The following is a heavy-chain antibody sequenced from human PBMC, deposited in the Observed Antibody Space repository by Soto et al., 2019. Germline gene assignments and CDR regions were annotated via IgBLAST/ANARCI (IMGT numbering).Heavy chain of an antibody. J-gene: IGHJ4*02. V-gene: IGHV2-5*02. CDR2: IYWDDDK. Sequence: QITLKESGPTLVKPTQTLTLTCTFSGFSLSTSGVGVGWIRQPPGKALEWLALIYWDDDKRYSPSLQSRLTITKDTSKNPVVLTMTNMDPVYTAPYYCAHVYGGYANFHYRAQGTLVTVSS. CDR3: AHVYGGYANFHY. D-gene: IGHD5-12*01. CDR1: GFSLSTSGVG.